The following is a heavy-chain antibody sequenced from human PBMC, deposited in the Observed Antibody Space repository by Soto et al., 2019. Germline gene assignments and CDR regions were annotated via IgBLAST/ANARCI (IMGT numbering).Heavy chain of an antibody. D-gene: IGHD3-16*01. CDR2: IYYSGST. Sequence: SESMSLTCTVSGGSISSGGYYWSWIRQHPGKGLEWIGYIYYSGSTYYNPSLKSRVTISVDTSKNQFSLKLSSVTAADTAVYYCARDRKPDFGDAFDIWGQGTMVTVSS. J-gene: IGHJ3*02. CDR1: GGSISSGGYY. V-gene: IGHV4-31*03. CDR3: ARDRKPDFGDAFDI.